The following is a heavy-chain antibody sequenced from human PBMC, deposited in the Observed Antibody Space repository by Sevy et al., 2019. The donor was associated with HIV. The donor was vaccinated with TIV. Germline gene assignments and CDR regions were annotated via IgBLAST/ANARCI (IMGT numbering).Heavy chain of an antibody. D-gene: IGHD2-21*01. J-gene: IGHJ5*02. CDR2: IGGGDT. CDR1: GFTFNIYA. Sequence: GGSLRLSCATSGFTFNIYAMSWVRQAPGKGLEWVSTIGGGDTYYADSVTGRFTISRDDSKSAVYRQMNSLRADDTAVYYCAKDGVSRNKLWDWFDPWGQGTLVTVSS. CDR3: AKDGVSRNKLWDWFDP. V-gene: IGHV3-23*01.